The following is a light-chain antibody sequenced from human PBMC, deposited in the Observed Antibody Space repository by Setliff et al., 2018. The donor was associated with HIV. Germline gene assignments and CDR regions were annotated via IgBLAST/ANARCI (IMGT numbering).Light chain of an antibody. CDR1: SSDVGAYDY. V-gene: IGLV2-14*01. J-gene: IGLJ1*01. CDR2: EVN. CDR3: SSYTSGRSYV. Sequence: QSALTQPASVSGSPGQSITISCTGTSSDVGAYDYVSWYQQHPGKAPKLLIYEVNIRPSGISSRFSGSKSGNTASLTISGLRAEDEADYYCSSYTSGRSYVFGSGTKVTVL.